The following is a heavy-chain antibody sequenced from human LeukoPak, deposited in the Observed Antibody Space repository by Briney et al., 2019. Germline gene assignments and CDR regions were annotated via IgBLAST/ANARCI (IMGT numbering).Heavy chain of an antibody. CDR3: ASRSTTYGDCPFDF. Sequence: GGSLRLSCSASGFTVSSNYMSWVRQAPGKGLEWVSVIYSGGRTYYADSVKGRFTIPRDNSKNTLYLQMNGLRAEDTAVYYCASRSTTYGDCPFDFWGQGTLVTVSS. J-gene: IGHJ4*02. D-gene: IGHD4-17*01. V-gene: IGHV3-53*01. CDR2: IYSGGRT. CDR1: GFTVSSNY.